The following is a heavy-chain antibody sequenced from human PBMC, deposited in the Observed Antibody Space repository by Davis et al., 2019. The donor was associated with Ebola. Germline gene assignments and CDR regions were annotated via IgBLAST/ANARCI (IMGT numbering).Heavy chain of an antibody. CDR2: ISAYNGNT. V-gene: IGHV1-18*01. CDR3: ARDTEDIVATLYYYYGMDV. D-gene: IGHD5-12*01. J-gene: IGHJ6*02. CDR1: GYTFTSYG. Sequence: ASVKVSCKASGYTFTSYGISWVRQAPGQGLEWMGWISAYNGNTNYAQKLQGRVTMTTDTSTTTAYMELRGLRSDDTAVYYCARDTEDIVATLYYYYGMDVCGQGTTVTVSS.